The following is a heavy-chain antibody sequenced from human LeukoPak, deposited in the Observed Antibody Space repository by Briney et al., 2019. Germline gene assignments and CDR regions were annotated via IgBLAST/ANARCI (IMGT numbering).Heavy chain of an antibody. CDR2: INHSGST. CDR1: GGSFSGYY. Sequence: PSETLSLTSAVYGGSFSGYYWSWIRQPPGKGLEWIGEINHSGSTNYNPSLKSRVTISVDTSKNQFSLKLSSVTAADTALYYCARVLSWGTSPDYWGQGTLVTVSS. V-gene: IGHV4-34*01. CDR3: ARVLSWGTSPDY. D-gene: IGHD3-9*01. J-gene: IGHJ4*02.